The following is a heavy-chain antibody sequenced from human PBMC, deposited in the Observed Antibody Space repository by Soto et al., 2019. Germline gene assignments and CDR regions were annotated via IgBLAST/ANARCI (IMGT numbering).Heavy chain of an antibody. CDR3: AREGPGSSSWFVDS. CDR2: ISSSSNYI. CDR1: GFTFSAYY. Sequence: GGSLRLSCAASGFTFSAYYMSWIRQAQGKGLEWLSYISSSSNYIHYADSVKGRFTISRDNAKNSLYLQMNRLRAEDTAVYYCAREGPGSSSWFVDSWGQGTLVTVSS. D-gene: IGHD6-13*01. J-gene: IGHJ4*02. V-gene: IGHV3-11*05.